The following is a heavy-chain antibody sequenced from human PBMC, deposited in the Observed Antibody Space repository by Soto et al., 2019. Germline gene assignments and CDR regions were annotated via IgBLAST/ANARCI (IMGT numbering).Heavy chain of an antibody. J-gene: IGHJ4*02. Sequence: SETLSLTCTVSGGSISSGAYYWSWVRQPPGKGLEWIGYIYYSGSTYYNPSLKSRVTISVDTSKNQFSLKLSSVTATDTAVYYCARDNYGETYDFDYWGQGTLVNGS. V-gene: IGHV4-30-4*01. CDR3: ARDNYGETYDFDY. D-gene: IGHD4-17*01. CDR1: GGSISSGAYY. CDR2: IYYSGST.